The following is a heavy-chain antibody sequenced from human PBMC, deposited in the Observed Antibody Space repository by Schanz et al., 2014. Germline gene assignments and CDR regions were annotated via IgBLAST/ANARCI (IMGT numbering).Heavy chain of an antibody. CDR1: GYSFTEYF. CDR3: ARARYTGYDCSGY. Sequence: QVQLVQSGPAVKKPGASMKVSCLDSGYSFTEYFLYWVRQAPGQGLEWMGWINPNSGETNYEQKFKDRVTLTSDTSISTAFMQLSGLTSDDAATYFCARARYTGYDCSGYWGQGTLLIVSS. CDR2: INPNSGET. V-gene: IGHV1-2*02. D-gene: IGHD5-12*01. J-gene: IGHJ4*02.